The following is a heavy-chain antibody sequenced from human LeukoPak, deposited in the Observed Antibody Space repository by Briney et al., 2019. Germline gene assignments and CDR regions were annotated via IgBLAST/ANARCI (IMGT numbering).Heavy chain of an antibody. Sequence: PGGSLRLSCVASGFTFSSYWMHWVRQVPGKGLVWVSRINSDESSRTYADSVKGRFTISRDNTKNTLFLQMNSLRAEDTAVYYCAPDTKQGRNAMDVWGQGTTVTVSS. J-gene: IGHJ6*02. CDR3: APDTKQGRNAMDV. CDR2: INSDESSR. CDR1: GFTFSSYW. D-gene: IGHD3-10*01. V-gene: IGHV3-74*01.